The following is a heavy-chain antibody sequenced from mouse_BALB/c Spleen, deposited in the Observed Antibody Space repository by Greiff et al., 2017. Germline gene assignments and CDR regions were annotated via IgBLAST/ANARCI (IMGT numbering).Heavy chain of an antibody. D-gene: IGHD6-5*01. CDR2: INSNGGST. V-gene: IGHV5-6-3*01. J-gene: IGHJ4*01. Sequence: DVKLVESGGGLVQPGGSLKLSCAASGFTFSSYGMSWVRQTPDKRLELVATINSNGGSTYYPDSVKGRFTISRDNAKNTLYLQMSSLKSEDTAMYYCARVSLPYAMDYWGQGTSVTVSS. CDR1: GFTFSSYG. CDR3: ARVSLPYAMDY.